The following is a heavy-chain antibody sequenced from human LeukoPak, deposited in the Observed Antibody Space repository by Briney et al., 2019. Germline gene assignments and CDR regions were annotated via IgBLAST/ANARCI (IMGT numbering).Heavy chain of an antibody. CDR2: IGTAGDT. J-gene: IGHJ4*02. CDR3: ARFGNGNFDF. CDR1: GFTLSSYD. V-gene: IGHV3-13*01. Sequence: GGSLRLSCAASGFTLSSYDMHWVRQVTGKGLEWVSVIGTAGDTYYPDSVKGRFTVSRENAKNSLYLQMNSLRAGDTAVYYCARFGNGNFDFWGQGTLVTVSS. D-gene: IGHD1-14*01.